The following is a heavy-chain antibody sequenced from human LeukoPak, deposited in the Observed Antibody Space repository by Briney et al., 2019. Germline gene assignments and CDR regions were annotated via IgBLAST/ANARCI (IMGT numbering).Heavy chain of an antibody. CDR3: TSHTGTGDAFRPFHI. CDR2: ISSSSSYI. D-gene: IGHD2-21*02. V-gene: IGHV3-21*01. Sequence: GGSLRLSCAASGFTFSSYSMHWVRQAPGKGLEWVSSISSSSSYIYYADSVKGRFTICRDNAKNSLYLQMNSLRAEDTAVYYCTSHTGTGDAFRPFHIWGQGTMVTVSS. J-gene: IGHJ3*02. CDR1: GFTFSSYS.